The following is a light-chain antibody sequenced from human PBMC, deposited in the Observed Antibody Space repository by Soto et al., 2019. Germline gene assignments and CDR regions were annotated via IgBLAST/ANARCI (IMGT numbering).Light chain of an antibody. CDR2: LTS. CDR1: QSVSSSY. J-gene: IGKJ1*01. Sequence: DIVLSQSPGTLSLFPGESATLSCRASQSVSSSYLAWYQHKPGQAPRLLIYLTSNRAAGIPARFSGSGSETDFTLTISDVEPEDFAVYYCHQRQSWPRTFGQGTKVDIK. V-gene: IGKV3D-20*02. CDR3: HQRQSWPRT.